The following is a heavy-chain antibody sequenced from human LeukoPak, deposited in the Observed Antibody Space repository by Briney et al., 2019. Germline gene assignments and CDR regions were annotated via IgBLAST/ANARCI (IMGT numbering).Heavy chain of an antibody. CDR2: ISAYNGNT. V-gene: IGHV1-18*01. J-gene: IGHJ3*02. CDR1: GYTFTSYG. CDR3: ARDTSIAADGGDAFDI. Sequence: ASVKVSCKASGYTFTSYGISWVRQAPGQGLEWMGWISAYNGNTNYAQKLQGRVTMTTDTSTSTAYMELRSLRSDDTAVYYCARDTSIAADGGDAFDIWGQGTTVTVSS. D-gene: IGHD6-25*01.